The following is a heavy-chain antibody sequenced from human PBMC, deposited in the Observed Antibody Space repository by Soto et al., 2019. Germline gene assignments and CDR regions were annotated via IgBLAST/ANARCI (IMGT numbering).Heavy chain of an antibody. CDR1: GFTVNINY. CDR3: ATLTKYDILTGFYPC. Sequence: LRLSCAASGFTVNINYMSWVRQAPGKGLEWVSVIYSDGSTYYADSVKGRFIISRDNSNNTLYFQMNSLRAEDTAVYYCATLTKYDILTGFYPCWGQGTLVTVSS. D-gene: IGHD3-9*01. J-gene: IGHJ4*02. V-gene: IGHV3-66*01. CDR2: IYSDGST.